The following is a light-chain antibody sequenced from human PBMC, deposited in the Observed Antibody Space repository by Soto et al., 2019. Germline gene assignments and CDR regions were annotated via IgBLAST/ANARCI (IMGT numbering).Light chain of an antibody. V-gene: IGKV1-5*01. Sequence: DIQMTQSPSTLSASVGDRVTITCRASQSLSTWLAWYQQKPGKAPKLLIYDASSLQSGVPSRFSGRGSGTEFTLTISSLQPDDFATYYCQEYNTYSFTFGPGTKVDI. CDR1: QSLSTW. J-gene: IGKJ3*01. CDR3: QEYNTYSFT. CDR2: DAS.